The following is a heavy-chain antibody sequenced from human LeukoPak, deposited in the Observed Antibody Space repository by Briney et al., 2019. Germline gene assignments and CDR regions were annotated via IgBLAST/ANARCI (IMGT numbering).Heavy chain of an antibody. CDR1: GGSISSNGYY. CDR3: ASGYCGGACQLGGVDM. CDR2: IYYSGIT. D-gene: IGHD2-21*02. J-gene: IGHJ3*02. Sequence: SETLSLTCTVSGGSISSNGYYWGWIRQSPGEGLEWIGNIYYSGITYYNASLKSRVTISLDTSGNQFSLKLSSVTAADTAVYYCASGYCGGACQLGGVDMWGQGTMVTVSS. V-gene: IGHV4-39*07.